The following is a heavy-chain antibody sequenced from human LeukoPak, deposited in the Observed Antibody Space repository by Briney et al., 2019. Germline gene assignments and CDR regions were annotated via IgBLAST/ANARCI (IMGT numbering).Heavy chain of an antibody. CDR3: ATDRGWRTSGYYLYYFEY. V-gene: IGHV3-7*01. CDR2: IKHDGSEK. J-gene: IGHJ4*02. D-gene: IGHD3-3*01. CDR1: GFIFTGYF. Sequence: GGSLRLSCAASGFIFTGYFMSWVRQAPGKGLEWVASIKHDGSEKYYLDSVRGRFTISRDNTKNLLYLQMSSLRAEDTAVYYCATDRGWRTSGYYLYYFEYWGQGTLVTFSS.